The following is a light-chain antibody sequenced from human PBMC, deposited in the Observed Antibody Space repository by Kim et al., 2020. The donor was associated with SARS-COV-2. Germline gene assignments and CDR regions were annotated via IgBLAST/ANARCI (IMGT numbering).Light chain of an antibody. CDR3: QQYNSYPYT. CDR2: KAP. Sequence: SESVGDRVTITCRASQSISSWVAWYQQKPGKAPKLLIYKAPSLESGVPSRFSGSGSGTEFTLTISSLQPDDFATYYCQQYNSYPYTFGQGTKLEI. V-gene: IGKV1-5*03. CDR1: QSISSW. J-gene: IGKJ2*01.